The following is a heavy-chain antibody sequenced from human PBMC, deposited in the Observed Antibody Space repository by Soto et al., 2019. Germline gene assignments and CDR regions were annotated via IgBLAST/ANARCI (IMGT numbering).Heavy chain of an antibody. CDR1: GYTFTYRY. J-gene: IGHJ3*02. Sequence: ASVKVSCKASGYTFTYRYLHWVRQAPGQALEWMGWIIPFNGNTNYAQKFQDRVTITGDRSMSTAYMELSSLRSEDTAMYYCARSRAAMGHDAFDIWGQGTMVTVS. CDR3: ARSRAAMGHDAFDI. V-gene: IGHV1-45*02. CDR2: IIPFNGNT. D-gene: IGHD5-18*01.